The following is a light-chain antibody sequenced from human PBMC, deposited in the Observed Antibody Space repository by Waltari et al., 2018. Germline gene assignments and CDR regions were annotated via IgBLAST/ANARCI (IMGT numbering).Light chain of an antibody. J-gene: IGKJ2*03. Sequence: DIQMTQSPSSLSASVGDRVTITCRASQTITTYLNWYQHKPGRAPRLLIYAASTLQSGVPSRFSGSGSGTDFTLTISTLQPEDFATYYCQRNYDTPYSFGQGTNLEIK. CDR3: QRNYDTPYS. CDR2: AAS. CDR1: QTITTY. V-gene: IGKV1-39*01.